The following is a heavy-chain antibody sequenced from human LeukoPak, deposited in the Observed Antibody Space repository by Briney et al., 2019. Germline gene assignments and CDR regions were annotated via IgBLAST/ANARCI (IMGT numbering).Heavy chain of an antibody. V-gene: IGHV4-34*01. CDR1: GGSFSGYH. CDR3: ARGYYDFWSGYYTPFDY. D-gene: IGHD3-3*01. Sequence: SETLSLTCAVYGGSFSGYHWSWIRQPPGKGLEWIGEINHSGSTNYNPSLKSRVTISVDTSKNQFSLKLSSVTAADTAVYYCARGYYDFWSGYYTPFDYWGQGTLVTVSS. J-gene: IGHJ4*02. CDR2: INHSGST.